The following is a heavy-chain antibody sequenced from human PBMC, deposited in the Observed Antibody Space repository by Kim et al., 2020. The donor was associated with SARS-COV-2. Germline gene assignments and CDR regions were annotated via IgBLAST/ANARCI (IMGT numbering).Heavy chain of an antibody. CDR3: ARLDGSSWYGLDAFDI. D-gene: IGHD6-13*01. V-gene: IGHV4-31*03. J-gene: IGHJ3*02. Sequence: SETLSLTCTVSGGSISSGGYYWSWIRQHPGKGLEWIGYIYYSGSTYYNPSLKSRVTISVDTSKNQFSLKLSSVTAADTAVYYCARLDGSSWYGLDAFDIWGQGTMVTVSS. CDR2: IYYSGST. CDR1: GGSISSGGYY.